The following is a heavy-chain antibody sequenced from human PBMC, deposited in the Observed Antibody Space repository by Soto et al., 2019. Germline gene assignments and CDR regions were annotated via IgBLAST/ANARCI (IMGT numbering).Heavy chain of an antibody. CDR1: GFLFSSYA. Sequence: GGSLRLSCAASGFLFSSYAMYWVRQAPGKGLEWVAVISYDGSNKYYADSVKGRFTISRDNSKNTLDLQMNSLRVEDTAVYYCAKGSEEKPDWGQGXLVTVYS. CDR3: AKGSEEKPD. CDR2: ISYDGSNK. V-gene: IGHV3-30*18. J-gene: IGHJ4*02.